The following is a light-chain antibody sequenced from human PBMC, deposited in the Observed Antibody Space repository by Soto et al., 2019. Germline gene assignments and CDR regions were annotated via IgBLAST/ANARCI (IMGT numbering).Light chain of an antibody. CDR2: DVS. CDR3: CSYAGRYTYV. CDR1: ISDVGLYNY. Sequence: QSALTQPRSVSGSPGQSVTISCSGTISDVGLYNYVSWYQQHPGKAPKLMTYDVSKRPSGVPDRFSGSKSGNTASLTISGLQAEDEADYYCCSYAGRYTYVFGTGTKVTVL. J-gene: IGLJ1*01. V-gene: IGLV2-11*01.